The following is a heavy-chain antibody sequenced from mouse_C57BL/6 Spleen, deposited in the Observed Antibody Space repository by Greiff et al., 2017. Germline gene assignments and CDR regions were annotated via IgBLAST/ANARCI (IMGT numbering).Heavy chain of an antibody. D-gene: IGHD1-1*01. Sequence: VQLQQSGPELVKPGASVKISCKASGYSFTGYYMNWVKESPEKSLEWIGEINPSTGGTTYNQKFKAKATLTVDKSSSTAYMQLKSLTSEDSAVYYCARGTTVVAEGFDYWGQGTTLTVSS. CDR3: ARGTTVVAEGFDY. CDR2: INPSTGGT. V-gene: IGHV1-42*01. CDR1: GYSFTGYY. J-gene: IGHJ2*01.